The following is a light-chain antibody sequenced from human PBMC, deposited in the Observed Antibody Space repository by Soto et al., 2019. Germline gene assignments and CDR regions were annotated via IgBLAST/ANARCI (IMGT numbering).Light chain of an antibody. J-gene: IGLJ1*01. CDR1: GRGIGAYDY. CDR3: SSYTTSYFYV. CDR2: GVK. V-gene: IGLV2-14*01. Sequence: QSAVTQPASVSGSPGQSITISCTGSGRGIGAYDYVSWYQQHPGKAPKLIIYGVKNRPSGVSNRFSASKSAFTASLTISGLQSEDEAAYYCSSYTTSYFYVFGPGTKLTVL.